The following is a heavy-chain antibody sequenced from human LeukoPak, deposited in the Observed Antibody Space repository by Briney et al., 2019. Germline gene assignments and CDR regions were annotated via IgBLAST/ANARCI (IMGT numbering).Heavy chain of an antibody. CDR1: GFTFSTYG. CDR2: IRYDGSNK. V-gene: IGHV3-30*02. CDR3: AKAGWFGDPADY. J-gene: IGHJ4*02. D-gene: IGHD3-10*01. Sequence: GGSLRLSCAASGFTFSTYGMHWVRQAPGKGLEWVAFIRYDGSNKYYADSVKGRFTISRDNSKNTLYLQMNSLRAEDTAVYYCAKAGWFGDPADYWDQGTLVTVSS.